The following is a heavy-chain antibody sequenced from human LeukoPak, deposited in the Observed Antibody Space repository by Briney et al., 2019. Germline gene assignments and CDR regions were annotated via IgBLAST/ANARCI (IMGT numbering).Heavy chain of an antibody. CDR2: IYASGNT. CDR1: GGSISSGSYY. D-gene: IGHD6-13*01. CDR3: ARGRGSSWYYFDS. J-gene: IGHJ4*02. V-gene: IGHV4-61*02. Sequence: SETLSLTCTVSGGSISSGSYYWSWVRQPAGKGLEWIGRIYASGNTNYNPSLKGRLTMTVDTSKNQFSLNLSSVTAADTAVYYCARGRGSSWYYFDSWGQGTLVTVSS.